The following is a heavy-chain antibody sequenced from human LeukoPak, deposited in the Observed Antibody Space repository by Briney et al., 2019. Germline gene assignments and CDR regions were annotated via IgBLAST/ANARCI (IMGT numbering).Heavy chain of an antibody. Sequence: ASVKVSCKASGYTFTSYGISWVRQAPGQGLEWMGWISAYNGNTNYAQKFQGRVTMTRNTSISTAYMELSSLRSEDTAVYYCARGSLYSSSWYYYYYYGMDVWGQGTTVTVSS. CDR2: ISAYNGNT. J-gene: IGHJ6*02. D-gene: IGHD6-13*01. CDR3: ARGSLYSSSWYYYYYYGMDV. V-gene: IGHV1-18*01. CDR1: GYTFTSYG.